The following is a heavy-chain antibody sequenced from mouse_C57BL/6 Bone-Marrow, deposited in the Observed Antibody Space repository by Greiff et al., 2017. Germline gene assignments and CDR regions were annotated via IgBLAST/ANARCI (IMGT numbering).Heavy chain of an antibody. CDR1: GFTFSSYG. CDR2: ISSGGSYT. V-gene: IGHV5-6*01. CDR3: AGGWGDFDY. Sequence: EVQGVESGGDLVKPGGSLKLSCAASGFTFSSYGMSWVRQTPDKRLEWVATISSGGSYTYYPDSVKGRCTLSRDNAKNTLYPQESSLKSEDTAMYYSAGGWGDFDYWGQGTTLTVSS. J-gene: IGHJ2*01. D-gene: IGHD1-1*02.